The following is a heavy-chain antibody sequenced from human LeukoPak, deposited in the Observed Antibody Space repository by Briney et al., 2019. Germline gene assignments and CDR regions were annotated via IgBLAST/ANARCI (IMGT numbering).Heavy chain of an antibody. CDR1: GGSFSGYY. Sequence: SETLSLTCAVYGGSFSGYYWSWIRQPPGKGLEWIGEINHSGSTNYNPSLKSRVTISVDTSKNQFSLKLSSVTAADTAVYYCAREFPIAARLWFDPWGQGTLVTVSS. J-gene: IGHJ5*02. CDR2: INHSGST. D-gene: IGHD6-6*01. CDR3: AREFPIAARLWFDP. V-gene: IGHV4-34*01.